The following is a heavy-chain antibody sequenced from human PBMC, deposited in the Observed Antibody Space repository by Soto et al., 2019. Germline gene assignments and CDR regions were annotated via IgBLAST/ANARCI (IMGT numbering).Heavy chain of an antibody. J-gene: IGHJ4*02. CDR3: AKGLPQGDIVVAPAATPIDY. Sequence: GGSLRLSCAASGFTFSSYSMNWVRQAPGKGLEWVSSISSSGSRKSYADSVKGRFTISRDNSKNTLHLQMSSLRAEDTAMYYCAKGLPQGDIVVAPAATPIDYWGQGSLVTVSS. D-gene: IGHD2-2*01. CDR2: ISSSGSRK. CDR1: GFTFSSYS. V-gene: IGHV3-21*01.